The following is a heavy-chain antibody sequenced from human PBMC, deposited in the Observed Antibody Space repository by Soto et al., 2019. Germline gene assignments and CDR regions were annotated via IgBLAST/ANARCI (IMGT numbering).Heavy chain of an antibody. CDR2: IYYSGNT. J-gene: IGHJ4*02. CDR1: SGSISSYY. D-gene: IGHD2-2*01. Sequence: QVQLQESGPGLVKPSETLSLTCTVSSGSISSYYWNWIRQPPGKGLEWIGSIYYSGNTNYSPSLKSRATXSXXXSXXQFSLKLTSVTAADTAMYYCARGYCSSTSCYEFDYWGQGTLVTVSS. V-gene: IGHV4-59*01. CDR3: ARGYCSSTSCYEFDY.